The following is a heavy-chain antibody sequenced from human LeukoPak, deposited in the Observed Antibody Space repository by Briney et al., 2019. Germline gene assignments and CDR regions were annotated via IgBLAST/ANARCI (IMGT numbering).Heavy chain of an antibody. J-gene: IGHJ6*02. CDR2: TRTKAKGYTT. D-gene: IGHD4-17*01. CDR3: ARGPTVTFNYHYGMDV. CDR1: GFTFSDHY. V-gene: IGHV3-72*01. Sequence: GGSLRLSCATSGFTFSDHYMDWVRQAPGKGLEWVARTRTKAKGYTTDYAASVKGRFTVSRDESMHSLYLQMNSLKTEDTAVYYCARGPTVTFNYHYGMDVWGQGTTVTVSS.